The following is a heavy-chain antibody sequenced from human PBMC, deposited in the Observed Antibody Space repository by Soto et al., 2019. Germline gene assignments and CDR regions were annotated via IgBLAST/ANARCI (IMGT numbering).Heavy chain of an antibody. CDR2: ISAYNGNT. CDR1: GYTFRDYA. V-gene: IGHV1-18*01. Sequence: ASVEVSCKASGYTFRDYAIHWVRQAPRQGLEWMGWISAYNGNTNYALKLQGRVTMTTDTSTSTAYMELRSLRSDDTAVYYCARDTDYYGMDVWGQGTTVTVSS. J-gene: IGHJ6*02. CDR3: ARDTDYYGMDV.